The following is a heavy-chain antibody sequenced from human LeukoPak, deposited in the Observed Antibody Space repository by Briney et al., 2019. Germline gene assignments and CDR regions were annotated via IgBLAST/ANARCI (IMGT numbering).Heavy chain of an antibody. V-gene: IGHV3-21*04. J-gene: IGHJ4*02. D-gene: IGHD6-6*01. Sequence: GGSLRLSCAASGFTFSSYSMNWVRQAPGKGLEWVSSISSSSSYIYYADSVKGRFTISRDNSKNTLYLQMNSLRAEDTAVYYCAKASIAGFDYWGQGTLVTVSS. CDR3: AKASIAGFDY. CDR2: ISSSSSYI. CDR1: GFTFSSYS.